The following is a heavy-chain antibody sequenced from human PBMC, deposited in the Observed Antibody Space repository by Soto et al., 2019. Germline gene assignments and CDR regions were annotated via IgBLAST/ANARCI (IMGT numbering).Heavy chain of an antibody. J-gene: IGHJ4*02. V-gene: IGHV1-18*01. D-gene: IGHD5-12*01. CDR1: GYTFTSYG. CDR3: SCFSCIVATQGPFSY. CDR2: ISAYNGNT. Sequence: ASVKVCCKASGYTFTSYGISWVRQAPGQGLEWMGWISAYNGNTNYAQKLQGRVTMTTDTSTSTAYMELRSPRSDDTAVYYCSCFSCIVATQGPFSYWGQRTLVPVSS.